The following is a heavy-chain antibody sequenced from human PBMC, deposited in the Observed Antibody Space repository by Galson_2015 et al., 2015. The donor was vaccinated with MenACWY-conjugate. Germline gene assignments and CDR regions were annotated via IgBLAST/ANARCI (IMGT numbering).Heavy chain of an antibody. CDR2: ISPGDSNT. D-gene: IGHD1-26*01. J-gene: IGHJ6*02. V-gene: IGHV5-51*01. CDR3: ARHPPGGRGLDV. CDR1: GYSFTTYW. Sequence: QSGAEVKKSGESLKISCQGSGYSFTTYWIAWVRQMPGRGLEWVGLISPGDSNTRYSPSFQGQVTISADKSISTAYLQWSSLKASDTAMYYCARHPPGGRGLDVWGQGTTVTVS.